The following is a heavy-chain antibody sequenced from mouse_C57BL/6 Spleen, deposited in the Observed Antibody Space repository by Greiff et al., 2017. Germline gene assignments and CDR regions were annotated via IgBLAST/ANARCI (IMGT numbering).Heavy chain of an antibody. CDR1: GYTFTSYW. Sequence: VQLQQPGAELVRPGSSVKLSCKASGYTFTSYWMHWVKQRPIQGLEWIGNIDPSDSETHYNQKFKDKATLTVDKSSSTAYMQLSSLTSEDSAVYYCARSGTSRAMDYWGQGTSVTVSS. CDR2: IDPSDSET. V-gene: IGHV1-52*01. D-gene: IGHD3-1*01. CDR3: ARSGTSRAMDY. J-gene: IGHJ4*01.